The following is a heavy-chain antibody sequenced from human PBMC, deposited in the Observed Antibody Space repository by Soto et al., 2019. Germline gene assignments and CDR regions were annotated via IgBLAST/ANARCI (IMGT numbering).Heavy chain of an antibody. D-gene: IGHD5-12*01. CDR2: ISYDGSNK. J-gene: IGHJ6*02. Sequence: PGGSLRLSCAASGFTFSSYGMHWVRQAPGKGLEWVAVISYDGSNKYYADSVKGRFTISRDNSKNTLYLQMNSLRAEDTAVYYCAKDVDLHYYYYYVLDFWGQGSSVTVSS. V-gene: IGHV3-30*18. CDR3: AKDVDLHYYYYYVLDF. CDR1: GFTFSSYG.